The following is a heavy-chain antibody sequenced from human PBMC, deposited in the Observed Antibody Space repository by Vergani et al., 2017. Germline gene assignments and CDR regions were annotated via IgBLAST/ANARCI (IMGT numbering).Heavy chain of an antibody. CDR1: GFTFSSYA. CDR2: ISGSGGST. D-gene: IGHD3-22*01. J-gene: IGHJ4*02. V-gene: IGHV3-23*01. CDR3: AKGGGGYYDSSGYYPAFDI. Sequence: EVQLLESGGGLVQPGGSLRPSCAASGFTFSSYAMSWVRQAPGKGLEWVSAISGSGGSTYYADSVKGRVTISRDNSKNTLYLQMNSLRAEDTAVYYCAKGGGGYYDSSGYYPAFDIWGQGTLVTVSS.